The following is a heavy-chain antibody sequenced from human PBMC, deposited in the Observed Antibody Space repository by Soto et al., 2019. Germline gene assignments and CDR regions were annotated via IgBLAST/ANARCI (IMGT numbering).Heavy chain of an antibody. V-gene: IGHV4-31*03. J-gene: IGHJ4*02. D-gene: IGHD6-19*01. CDR1: GGSISSGGYY. CDR2: IYYSGST. CDR3: AREQEYSSGWYYFDY. Sequence: QVQLQESGPGLVKPSQTLSLTCTVSGGSISSGGYYWSWIRQHPGKGLEWIGYIYYSGSTYYNPSLKSRVTISVDTSKTQVSLKLSSVTAADTAVYYCAREQEYSSGWYYFDYWGQGTLVTVSS.